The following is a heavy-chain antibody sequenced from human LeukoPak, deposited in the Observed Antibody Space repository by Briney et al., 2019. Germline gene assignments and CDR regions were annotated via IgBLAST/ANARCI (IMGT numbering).Heavy chain of an antibody. D-gene: IGHD3-3*01. CDR1: GGSITNFY. CDR3: ASFFWSGSKRLDY. CDR2: IYHNGGA. V-gene: IGHV4-59*08. J-gene: IGHJ4*02. Sequence: SETLSLTCTVSGGSITNFYWSWLRQSPGKGLEWIGYIYHNGGALYNPSLKSRVTISVDTYKKESSLKLKSVTAADTAVYYYASFFWSGSKRLDYWGQGTVVTVSS.